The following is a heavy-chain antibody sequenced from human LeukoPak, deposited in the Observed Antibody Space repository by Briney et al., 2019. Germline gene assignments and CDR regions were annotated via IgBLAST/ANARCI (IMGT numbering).Heavy chain of an antibody. CDR1: GGSISSYF. Sequence: SETLSLTCTVSGGSISSYFWTWIRQPPGKGLEWIGSIYYSGSTYYNPPLKSRVTISVDTSKNQFSLKLSSVTAADTAVYYCAGLLWFGELMAEEFDPWGQGTLVTVSS. J-gene: IGHJ5*02. D-gene: IGHD3-10*01. CDR2: IYYSGST. V-gene: IGHV4-59*05. CDR3: AGLLWFGELMAEEFDP.